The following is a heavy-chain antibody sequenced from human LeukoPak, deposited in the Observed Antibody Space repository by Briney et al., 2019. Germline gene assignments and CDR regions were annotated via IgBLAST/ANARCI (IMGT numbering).Heavy chain of an antibody. CDR3: ARAARLAYCGGDCYFVFDY. CDR1: GFTFSSYS. V-gene: IGHV3-21*01. CDR2: ISSSSSYI. Sequence: HGGSLRLSCAASGFTFSSYSMNWVRQAPGKGLEWVSSISSSSSYIYYADSVKGRFTISRDNAKNSLYLQMNSLRAEDTAVYYCARAARLAYCGGDCYFVFDYRGQGTLVTVSS. J-gene: IGHJ4*02. D-gene: IGHD2-21*02.